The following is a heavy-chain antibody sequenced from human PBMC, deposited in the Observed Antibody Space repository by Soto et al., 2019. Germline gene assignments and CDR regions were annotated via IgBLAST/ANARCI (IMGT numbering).Heavy chain of an antibody. V-gene: IGHV5-51*01. Sequence: PGESLKISCKGSGYSFTSHWIGWVRQMHGKGLEWMGIIYPGDSDTRYSPSFQGQVTISADKSISTAYLQWSSLKASDTAIYYCARPRYPGRGYYGVDVRAQGTTVTVSS. CDR3: ARPRYPGRGYYGVDV. CDR1: GYSFTSHW. D-gene: IGHD2-15*01. CDR2: IYPGDSDT. J-gene: IGHJ6*02.